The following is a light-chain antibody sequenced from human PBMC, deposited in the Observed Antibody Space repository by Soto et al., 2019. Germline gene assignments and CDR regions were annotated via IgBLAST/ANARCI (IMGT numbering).Light chain of an antibody. CDR1: NNSHTI. Sequence: EIVIPPSPATRSVSPGDIPTLSCRADNNSHTILTWYQQKPGQAPRLLFYGASTGATGPPDRFSGSGSGTEFTLTINSLEAEDCAVYYCQQYYNWPRTFGEGTRLEI. J-gene: IGKJ5*01. V-gene: IGKV3D-15*01. CDR2: GAS. CDR3: QQYYNWPRT.